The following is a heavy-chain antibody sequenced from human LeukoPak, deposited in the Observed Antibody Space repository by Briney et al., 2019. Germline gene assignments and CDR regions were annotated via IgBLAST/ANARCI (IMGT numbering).Heavy chain of an antibody. CDR2: ISWNSGSI. CDR3: AKASGYQGPYYFDY. D-gene: IGHD3-22*01. V-gene: IGHV3-9*01. J-gene: IGHJ4*02. Sequence: PGGSLRLSCAVSGVTFDDYAMRGGCHAPGMGREWGSGISWNSGSIGYADSVKGRFTISRDDAKNSLYLQMNSLRPEDTAFYYCAKASGYQGPYYFDYWGRGTLVTVSS. CDR1: GVTFDDYA.